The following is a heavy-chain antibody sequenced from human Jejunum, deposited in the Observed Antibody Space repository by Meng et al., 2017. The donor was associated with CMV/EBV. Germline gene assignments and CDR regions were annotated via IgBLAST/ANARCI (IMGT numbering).Heavy chain of an antibody. D-gene: IGHD1-14*01. Sequence: CVASAFTFSDYWMHWVRHAPGKGLVWVSRINSDGSSTSYADSVKGRFTISRDNAKNTLYVQMNSLRAEDTAVYYCARGYISGGLDIWGQGTMVTVSS. CDR2: INSDGSST. J-gene: IGHJ3*02. CDR1: AFTFSDYW. V-gene: IGHV3-74*01. CDR3: ARGYISGGLDI.